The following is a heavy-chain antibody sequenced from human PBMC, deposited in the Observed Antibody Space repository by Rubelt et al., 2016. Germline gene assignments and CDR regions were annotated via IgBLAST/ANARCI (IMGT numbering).Heavy chain of an antibody. D-gene: IGHD5-12*01. CDR1: GFTFSSYG. J-gene: IGHJ6*02. Sequence: VGARGSVVQPGRSLRLSCAASGFTFSSYGMHWVRQAPGKGLEWVAVISYDGSNKYYADSVKGRFTISRDNSKNTLYLQMNSLRAEDTAVYYCAKDVRSGYDYHYGMDVWGQGTTVTVSS. CDR2: ISYDGSNK. V-gene: IGHV3-30*18. CDR3: AKDVRSGYDYHYGMDV.